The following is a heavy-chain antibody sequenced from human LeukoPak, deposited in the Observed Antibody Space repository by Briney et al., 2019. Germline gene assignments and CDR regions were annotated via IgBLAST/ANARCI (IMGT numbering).Heavy chain of an antibody. CDR3: ARAAAYYYDSSGSNWFDP. J-gene: IGHJ5*02. CDR1: GYTFTGYY. D-gene: IGHD3-22*01. Sequence: ASVKVSCKASGYTFTGYYMHWVRQAPGQGLEWMGWINPSSGGTNYAQKFQGRVTMTRDTSISTAYMELSRLRSDDTAVYYCARAAAYYYDSSGSNWFDPWGQGTLVTVSS. V-gene: IGHV1-2*02. CDR2: INPSSGGT.